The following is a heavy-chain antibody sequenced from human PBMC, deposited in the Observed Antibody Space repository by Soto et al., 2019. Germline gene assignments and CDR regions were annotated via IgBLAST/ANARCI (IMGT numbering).Heavy chain of an antibody. CDR2: LWYDGSDK. J-gene: IGHJ4*02. D-gene: IGHD3-10*01. V-gene: IGHV3-33*06. CDR3: AKGADLWPADFDY. CDR1: GFTFSRYG. Sequence: GGSLRLSCAASGFTFSRYGMHWVRQAPGKGLEWVAVLWYDGSDKYYADSVKGRFTISRDNSKNTLYLQMNSLRAEDTAVYYCAKGADLWPADFDYWGQGTLVTVSS.